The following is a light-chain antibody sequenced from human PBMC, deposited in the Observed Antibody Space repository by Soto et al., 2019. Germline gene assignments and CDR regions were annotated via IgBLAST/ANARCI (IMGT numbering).Light chain of an antibody. Sequence: QSALTQPPSASGSPGQSVTITCSGTSSDVGEENYVSWYQQHPGKVPKLILYEVSKRPSGVPDRFSGSRSGNTASLTVSGLQAEDEAEYYCASWDNSLNGLDVFGTGTKLTVL. CDR3: ASWDNSLNGLDV. V-gene: IGLV2-8*01. J-gene: IGLJ1*01. CDR2: EVS. CDR1: SSDVGEENY.